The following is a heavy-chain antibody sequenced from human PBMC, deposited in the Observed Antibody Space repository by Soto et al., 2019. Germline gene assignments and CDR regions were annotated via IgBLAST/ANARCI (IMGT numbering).Heavy chain of an antibody. D-gene: IGHD3-10*01. V-gene: IGHV3-21*01. Sequence: PGGSLRLSCAASGFTFSSYAMSWVRQAPGKGLEWVSYISSGSGNILYADSVKGRFTISRDNAKNSLYLQMNSLRAEDTAVYYCARTYGTGSLNWFDPWGQGTLVTVSS. CDR3: ARTYGTGSLNWFDP. CDR1: GFTFSSYA. J-gene: IGHJ5*02. CDR2: ISSGSGNI.